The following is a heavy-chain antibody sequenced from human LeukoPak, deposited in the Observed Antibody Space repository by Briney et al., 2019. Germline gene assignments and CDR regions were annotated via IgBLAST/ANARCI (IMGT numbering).Heavy chain of an antibody. Sequence: GGSLRLSCAASGFTFSSYGMHWVRQAPGKGLEWVAFIRYDGSNKYYADSAKGRLTISTDNSKNTLYLQMNSLRVEDTAVYYCARDGADNSGYYFGSLWGQGTVVTVSS. CDR2: IRYDGSNK. J-gene: IGHJ3*01. CDR1: GFTFSSYG. CDR3: ARDGADNSGYYFGSL. D-gene: IGHD3-22*01. V-gene: IGHV3-30*02.